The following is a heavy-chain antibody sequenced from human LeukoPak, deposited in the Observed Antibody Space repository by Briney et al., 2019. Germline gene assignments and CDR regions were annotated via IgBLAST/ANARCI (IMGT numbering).Heavy chain of an antibody. Sequence: ASVKVSCKASGYTFTSYDINWVRQATGQGLEWLGWMNPNSGNTGYAQKFQGRVTMTRNTSISTAYMELSSLRSEDTAVYYCARRYRRDSYNFHGYWGQGTLVTVSS. J-gene: IGHJ4*02. V-gene: IGHV1-8*01. CDR2: MNPNSGNT. CDR1: GYTFTSYD. D-gene: IGHD5-24*01. CDR3: ARRYRRDSYNFHGY.